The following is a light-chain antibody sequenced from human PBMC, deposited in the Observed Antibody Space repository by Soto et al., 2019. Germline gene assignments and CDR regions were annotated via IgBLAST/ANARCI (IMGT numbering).Light chain of an antibody. J-gene: IGLJ1*01. CDR2: AVS. Sequence: QSVLTQPASVSGSPGQSITISCTGTSSDVGDYNYVSWYQQHPGKVPKLMIYAVSNRPSGVSNRSSGSKSGNTASLTISGLQAEDEADYYCISYTRSSTPYVFGTGTKVTVL. CDR3: ISYTRSSTPYV. CDR1: SSDVGDYNY. V-gene: IGLV2-14*01.